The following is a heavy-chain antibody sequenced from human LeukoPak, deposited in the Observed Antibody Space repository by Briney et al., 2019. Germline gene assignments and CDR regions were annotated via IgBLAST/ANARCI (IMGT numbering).Heavy chain of an antibody. CDR3: ARQEYCSGASCYTWFDP. CDR1: GYSINNYW. D-gene: IGHD2-15*01. Sequence: GESLKISCQGSGYSINNYWIAWVRQMPGKGLEWMGIIYPADSDIRYSPSFQGQVTISADKSISTAYLQWNSLKASDTATYYCARQEYCSGASCYTWFDPWGQGTLVTVSS. CDR2: IYPADSDI. V-gene: IGHV5-51*01. J-gene: IGHJ5*02.